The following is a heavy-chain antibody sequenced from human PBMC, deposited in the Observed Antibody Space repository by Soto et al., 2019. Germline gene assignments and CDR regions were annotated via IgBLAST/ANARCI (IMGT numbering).Heavy chain of an antibody. J-gene: IGHJ5*02. V-gene: IGHV4-31*03. CDR3: ASVYSSGYYHWFDP. D-gene: IGHD3-22*01. CDR1: GGSISSGGYY. Sequence: QVQLQESGPGLVKPSQTLSLTCTVSGGSISSGGYYWSWIRQHPGKGLEWIGYIYYSGSTYYNPSLNRRATIXVXTXXHQFSLKLSSVTAADTAVYYCASVYSSGYYHWFDPWGQGTLVTVSS. CDR2: IYYSGST.